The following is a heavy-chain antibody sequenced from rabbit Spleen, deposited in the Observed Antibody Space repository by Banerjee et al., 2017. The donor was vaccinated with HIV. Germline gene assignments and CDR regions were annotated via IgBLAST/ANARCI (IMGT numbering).Heavy chain of an antibody. CDR1: GFSLSNNYW. CDR3: ARDDALTHSYAFNL. Sequence: QQQLVESGGGLAKPGASLTLTCTASGFSLSNNYWICWVRQAPVKGLEWIGCIDPIFGASYYASWAKGRFTISKTSSSTVTLQMPSLTAADTATYFCARDDALTHSYAFNLWGPGILRHRL. V-gene: IGHV1S45*01. CDR2: IDPIFGAS. D-gene: IGHD4-1*01. J-gene: IGHJ4*01.